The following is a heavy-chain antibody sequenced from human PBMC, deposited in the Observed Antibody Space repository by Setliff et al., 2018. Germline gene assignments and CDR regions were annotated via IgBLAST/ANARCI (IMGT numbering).Heavy chain of an antibody. J-gene: IGHJ4*02. CDR2: IYSSGST. CDR3: ARESRYYYDNLGTLDY. Sequence: SETLSLTCTVSGGSISSGDYYWSWIRQPPGKGLEWTGYIYSSGSTYYNPSLKSRVSISVDSSKNQFSLKLSSVTAADTAVYYCARESRYYYDNLGTLDYWGQGTLVTVS. V-gene: IGHV4-30-4*08. CDR1: GGSISSGDYY. D-gene: IGHD3-22*01.